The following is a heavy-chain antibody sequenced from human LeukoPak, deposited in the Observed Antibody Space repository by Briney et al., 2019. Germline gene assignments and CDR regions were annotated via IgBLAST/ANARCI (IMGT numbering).Heavy chain of an antibody. CDR3: ARVGYAPTDY. CDR2: INHSGST. J-gene: IGHJ4*02. Sequence: SETLSLTCAVYGGSFSGYYWSWIRQPPGKGLEWIGEINHSGSTNYNPSLKSRVTISVDTSKNQFSLRLSSVTAADTAVYYCARVGYAPTDYWGQGTLVTVSS. V-gene: IGHV4-34*01. D-gene: IGHD2-2*01. CDR1: GGSFSGYY.